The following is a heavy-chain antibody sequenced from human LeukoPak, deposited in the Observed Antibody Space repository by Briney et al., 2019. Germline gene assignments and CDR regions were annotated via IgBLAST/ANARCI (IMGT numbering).Heavy chain of an antibody. J-gene: IGHJ6*02. Sequence: SVKVSCKASGGTFSSYAISWVRQAPGQGLEWMGGIIPIFGTANYAQKFQGRVTITADESTSTAYMELSSLRSEDTAVYYCARAGRDGYDYYYYYYYGMDVWGQGTTVTVSS. CDR2: IIPIFGTA. D-gene: IGHD5-24*01. V-gene: IGHV1-69*13. CDR1: GGTFSSYA. CDR3: ARAGRDGYDYYYYYYYGMDV.